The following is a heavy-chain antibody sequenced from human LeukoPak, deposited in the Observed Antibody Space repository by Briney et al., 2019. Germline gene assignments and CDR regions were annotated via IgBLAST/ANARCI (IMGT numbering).Heavy chain of an antibody. CDR3: ASVSRTGSSSWYGYDAFDI. J-gene: IGHJ3*02. D-gene: IGHD6-13*01. CDR2: ISAYNGNT. Sequence: ASVKVSCKASGYTFTSYGISWVRQAPGQGLEWMGWISAYNGNTNYAQKLQGRVTMTTDTSTSTAYMELRSLRSDDTAVYYCASVSRTGSSSWYGYDAFDIWGQGTMVTVSS. V-gene: IGHV1-18*01. CDR1: GYTFTSYG.